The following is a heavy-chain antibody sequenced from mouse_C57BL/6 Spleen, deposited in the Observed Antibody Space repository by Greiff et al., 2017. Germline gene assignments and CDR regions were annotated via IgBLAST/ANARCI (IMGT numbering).Heavy chain of an antibody. J-gene: IGHJ2*01. D-gene: IGHD1-1*02. CDR2: IYPGSGNT. V-gene: IGHV1-76*01. CDR3: ARGGGFDY. Sequence: QVQLQQSGAELVRPGASVKLSCKASGYTFTDYYINWVKQRPGQGLEWIARIYPGSGNTYYNEKFKGKATLTAEKSSSTAYMQLSSLTSEDSAVDFCARGGGFDYWGQGTTLTVSS. CDR1: GYTFTDYY.